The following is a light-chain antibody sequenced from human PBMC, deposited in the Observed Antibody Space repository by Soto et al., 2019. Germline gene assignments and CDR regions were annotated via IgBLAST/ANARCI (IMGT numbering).Light chain of an antibody. CDR1: QSVSSRY. Sequence: IVLAQSPGTLSLSPGERATLSCRASQSVSSRYLAWYQQKPGQAPRLLIYAASSRATGIPDRFSGSGSGADFTLTISRLEPEDFAVYYCQQYGSSPPWTFGQGTKVDIK. V-gene: IGKV3-20*01. CDR3: QQYGSSPPWT. J-gene: IGKJ1*01. CDR2: AAS.